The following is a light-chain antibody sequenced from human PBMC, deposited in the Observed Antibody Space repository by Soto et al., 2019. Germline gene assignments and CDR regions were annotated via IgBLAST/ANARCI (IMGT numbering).Light chain of an antibody. J-gene: IGKJ1*01. CDR3: QQYNSYSTWT. V-gene: IGKV1-5*01. Sequence: DIQMTQSPSTLSASVGDRVTITCRASQSISRWLAWYQQKPGKAPKLLIYDASGLQSGVPSRFSGSGSGTEFTLSISSLXPDDSATYYCQQYNSYSTWTFGQGTKVDTK. CDR2: DAS. CDR1: QSISRW.